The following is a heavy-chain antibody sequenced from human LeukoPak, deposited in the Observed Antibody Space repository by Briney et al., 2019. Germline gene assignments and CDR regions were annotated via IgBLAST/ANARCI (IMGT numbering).Heavy chain of an antibody. J-gene: IGHJ5*02. V-gene: IGHV4-59*01. CDR1: GDSTSSYY. CDR3: AKLSSGSFNWFDP. CDR2: IYYSGST. Sequence: SETLSLTCTVSGDSTSSYYWTWIRQPPGKGLEWIGYIYYSGSTNYNPSLKSRVTISVDTSKNQFSLTLSSVTAADTAVYYCAKLSSGSFNWFDPWGQGTLVTVSS. D-gene: IGHD3-10*02.